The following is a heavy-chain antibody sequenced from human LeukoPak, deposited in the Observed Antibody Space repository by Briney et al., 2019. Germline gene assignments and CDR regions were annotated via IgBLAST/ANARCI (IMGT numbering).Heavy chain of an antibody. J-gene: IGHJ3*02. CDR1: GGTFSSYA. Sequence: SVKVSCKASGGTFSSYAISWVRQAPGQGLEWMGRIIPIFGTANYAQKFQGRVTITTDESTSTAYMELSSLRSEDTAVYYCARPSSGWSNAFDIWGQGTMVTVSA. V-gene: IGHV1-69*05. CDR2: IIPIFGTA. CDR3: ARPSSGWSNAFDI. D-gene: IGHD6-19*01.